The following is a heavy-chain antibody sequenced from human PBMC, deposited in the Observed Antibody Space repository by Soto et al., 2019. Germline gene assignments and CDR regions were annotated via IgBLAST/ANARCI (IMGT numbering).Heavy chain of an antibody. CDR1: GGTFSSYA. CDR3: ARGKAAAGSGIYYYYYGMDV. Sequence: QVQLVQSGAEVKKPGSSVKVSCKASGGTFSSYAISWVRQAPGQGLEWMGGIIPIFGTANYAQKFQGRVTITADESTSTAYMELSSLRSEDTAVYYCARGKAAAGSGIYYYYYGMDVWGQGTTVTVSS. CDR2: IIPIFGTA. V-gene: IGHV1-69*12. J-gene: IGHJ6*02. D-gene: IGHD6-13*01.